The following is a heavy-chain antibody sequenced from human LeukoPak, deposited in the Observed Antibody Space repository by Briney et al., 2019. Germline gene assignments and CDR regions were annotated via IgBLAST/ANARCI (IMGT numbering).Heavy chain of an antibody. D-gene: IGHD6-19*01. Sequence: GGSLRLSCAASGFTFSSYAMSWVRQAPGKGLEWVSAISGSGGSTYYADSVKGRFTISRDNSKNTLYLQMNSLRAEDTAVYYCAKEIDGIAVAGSYLDYWGQGTLVTVSS. J-gene: IGHJ4*02. CDR2: ISGSGGST. V-gene: IGHV3-23*01. CDR1: GFTFSSYA. CDR3: AKEIDGIAVAGSYLDY.